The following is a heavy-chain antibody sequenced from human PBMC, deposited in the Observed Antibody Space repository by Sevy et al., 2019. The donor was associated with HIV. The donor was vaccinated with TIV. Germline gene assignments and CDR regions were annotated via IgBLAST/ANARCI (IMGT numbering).Heavy chain of an antibody. Sequence: GGSLRLSCTASGVISLGDYAMSWFRQAPGKGLEWVGSIRTKVSGGTTEFAASVKGRFTISRDDSKTIAYLQMDSLKIEDTGVYYCVIHNFGDYGHVNWGQGTLVTVSS. CDR2: IRTKVSGGTT. J-gene: IGHJ4*02. CDR3: VIHNFGDYGHVN. D-gene: IGHD4-17*01. CDR1: GVISLGDYA. V-gene: IGHV3-49*03.